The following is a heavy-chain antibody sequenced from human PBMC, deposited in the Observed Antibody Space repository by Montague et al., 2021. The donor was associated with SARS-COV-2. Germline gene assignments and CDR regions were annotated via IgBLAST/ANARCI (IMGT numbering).Heavy chain of an antibody. CDR3: ARGPTNNIGMVATRLDY. V-gene: IGHV4-34*01. D-gene: IGHD5-12*01. CDR1: GGSFSGYY. CDR2: INHSGST. J-gene: IGHJ4*02. Sequence: SETLSLTCAVYGGSFSGYYWNWIRQPPGKGLEWIGEINHSGSTNYNPSLKSRVTISVDTSNNQFSLKLTSVTAADTAVYYCARGPTNNIGMVATRLDYWGREPWSPSPQ.